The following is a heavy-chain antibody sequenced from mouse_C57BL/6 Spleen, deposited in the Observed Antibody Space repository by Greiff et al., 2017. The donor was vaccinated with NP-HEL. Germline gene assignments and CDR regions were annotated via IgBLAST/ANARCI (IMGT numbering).Heavy chain of an antibody. CDR3: AREDYYYGPFAY. V-gene: IGHV3-1*01. D-gene: IGHD1-1*01. CDR2: ISYSGST. Sequence: EVKLVESGPGMVKPSQSLSLTCTVTGYSITSGYDWHWIRHFPGNKLEWMGYISYSGSTNYNPSLKSRISITHDTSKNHFFLKLNSVTTEDTATYYCAREDYYYGPFAYWGQGTLVTVSA. J-gene: IGHJ3*01. CDR1: GYSITSGYD.